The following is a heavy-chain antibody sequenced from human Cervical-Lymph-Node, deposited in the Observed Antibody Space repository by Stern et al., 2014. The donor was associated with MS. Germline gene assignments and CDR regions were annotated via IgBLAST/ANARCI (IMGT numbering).Heavy chain of an antibody. CDR1: GFTFDDYA. D-gene: IGHD3-22*01. CDR3: AKDFYDSSGYYSFCFDY. V-gene: IGHV3-9*01. Sequence: VQLVQSGGGLVQPGRSLRLSCAASGFTFDDYAMPWVRQAPGKGLEWVSGISWNSGSIGYADSVKGRFTISRDNAKNSLYLQMNSLRAEDTALYYCAKDFYDSSGYYSFCFDYWGQGTLVTVSS. CDR2: ISWNSGSI. J-gene: IGHJ4*02.